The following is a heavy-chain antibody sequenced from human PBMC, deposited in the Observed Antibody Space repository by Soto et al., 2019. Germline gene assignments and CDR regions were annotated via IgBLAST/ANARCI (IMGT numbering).Heavy chain of an antibody. CDR2: IYYSGST. V-gene: IGHV4-39*01. CDR1: GGSISSSSYY. D-gene: IGHD2-15*01. J-gene: IGHJ6*02. Sequence: QLQLQESGPGLVKPSETLSLTCTVSGGSISSSSYYWGWIRQPPGKGLEWIGSIYYSGSTYYNPSLKSRVTISVDTSKNQFSLKLSSVTAADTAVYYCARTGIVVVVAATPGYYYGMDVWGQGTTVTVSS. CDR3: ARTGIVVVVAATPGYYYGMDV.